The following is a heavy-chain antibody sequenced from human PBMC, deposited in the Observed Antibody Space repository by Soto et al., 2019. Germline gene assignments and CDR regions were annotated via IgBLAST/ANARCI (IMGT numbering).Heavy chain of an antibody. Sequence: SVKVSCKASGLTYSSHDISWVRQAPGQGLEWMGGIIPLFGIPNYAQKFQGRLTITADKSTSTAYMELSSLRSEDTAVYYCARGVVDTNVVFKWFDPWGQGTLVTVSS. CDR2: IIPLFGIP. CDR3: ARGVVDTNVVFKWFDP. D-gene: IGHD2-15*01. CDR1: GLTYSSHD. V-gene: IGHV1-69*10. J-gene: IGHJ5*02.